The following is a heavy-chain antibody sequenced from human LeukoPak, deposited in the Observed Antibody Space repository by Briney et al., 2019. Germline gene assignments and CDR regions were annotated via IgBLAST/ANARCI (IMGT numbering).Heavy chain of an antibody. V-gene: IGHV3-7*01. CDR3: ARDHASSTRAYYYMDV. J-gene: IGHJ6*03. CDR1: AFTFSNYW. CDR2: IQQEGSQK. Sequence: GGSLRLSCVGSAFTFSNYWMSWVRQAPGKGLEWVANIQQEGSQKYYVDSVKGRFTISRDNAKNSMFLQMDSLRAEDTAVYYCARDHASSTRAYYYMDVWGKGTTVTISS. D-gene: IGHD6-13*01.